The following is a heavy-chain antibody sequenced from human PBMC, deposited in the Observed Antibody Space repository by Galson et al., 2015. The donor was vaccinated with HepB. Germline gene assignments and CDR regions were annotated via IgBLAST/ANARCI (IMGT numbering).Heavy chain of an antibody. D-gene: IGHD2-15*01. CDR1: GYSFTRYG. V-gene: IGHV1-18*01. CDR3: ALGDVVVVVARGYYYYMDV. J-gene: IGHJ6*03. Sequence: SVKVSCKASGYSFTRYGISWVRQAPGQGLEWMGWISTYNGNTNYAQKLQGRVTMTTDTSTSTAYMELRSLRSDDTAVYYCALGDVVVVVARGYYYYMDVWGKGTTVTVSS. CDR2: ISTYNGNT.